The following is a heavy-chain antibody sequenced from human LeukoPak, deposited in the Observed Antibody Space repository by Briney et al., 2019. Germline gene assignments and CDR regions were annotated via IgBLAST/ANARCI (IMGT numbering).Heavy chain of an antibody. D-gene: IGHD5-18*01. CDR2: IIPIFGTA. J-gene: IGHJ3*02. Sequence: SVNVSCKASGGTFSSYAISWVRQAPGQGLEWMGGIIPIFGTANYAQKFQGRVTITADESTSTAYMELSSLRSEDTAVYYCARDRRGYSYGYQTWRAFDIWGQGTMVTVSS. V-gene: IGHV1-69*13. CDR3: ARDRRGYSYGYQTWRAFDI. CDR1: GGTFSSYA.